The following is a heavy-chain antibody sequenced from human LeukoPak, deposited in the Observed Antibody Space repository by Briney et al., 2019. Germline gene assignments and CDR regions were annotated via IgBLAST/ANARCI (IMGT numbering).Heavy chain of an antibody. CDR1: GGTFSSYA. J-gene: IGHJ4*02. CDR2: ISAYNGNT. Sequence: ASVKVSCKASGGTFSSYAISWVRQAPGQGLEWMGWISAYNGNTNYAQKLQGRVTMTTDTFTSTAYMELRSLRSDDTAVYYCARDALFGHQSFDYWGQGTLVTVSS. CDR3: ARDALFGHQSFDY. V-gene: IGHV1-18*01. D-gene: IGHD3-10*02.